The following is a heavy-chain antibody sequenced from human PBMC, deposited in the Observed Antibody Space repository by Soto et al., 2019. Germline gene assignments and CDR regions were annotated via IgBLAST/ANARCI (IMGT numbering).Heavy chain of an antibody. D-gene: IGHD5-18*01. V-gene: IGHV3-33*01. J-gene: IGHJ6*02. CDR2: IWDDGSHE. Sequence: QAQLVESGGGVVQPGRSLRLSCAASGFTVSSHGMHWVRQAPGKGLEWVAVIWDDGSHENYGDSVKGRFTVSRDNSKNTVYLQMNSLRAEDTAVYSCARGVYSNYNAMDVWGQGTTVTVSS. CDR1: GFTVSSHG. CDR3: ARGVYSNYNAMDV.